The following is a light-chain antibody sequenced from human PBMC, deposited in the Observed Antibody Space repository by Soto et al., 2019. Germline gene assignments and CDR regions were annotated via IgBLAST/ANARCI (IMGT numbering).Light chain of an antibody. CDR1: QYIGRW. J-gene: IGKJ4*01. Sequence: PSSLSASVGDRVTITCRASQYIGRWLAWYQQKPGKAPKVLIYAASTLQGGVPSRFRGSGSGTEFTLTISSLQPDDFATYYCQQYDTYLTFGGGTKVDIK. V-gene: IGKV1-12*01. CDR3: QQYDTYLT. CDR2: AAS.